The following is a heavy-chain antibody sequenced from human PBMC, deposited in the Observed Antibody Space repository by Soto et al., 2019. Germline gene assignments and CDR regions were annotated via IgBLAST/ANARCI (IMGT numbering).Heavy chain of an antibody. CDR1: GYTLTELS. J-gene: IGHJ5*02. CDR2: FDPEDGET. Sequence: ASVEVSCKVSGYTLTELSMHWVRQAPGKGLEWMGGFDPEDGETIYAQKFQGRVTMTEDTSTDTAYMELSSLRSEDTAVYYCATPSTAYCTNGVCYSNWFDPWGQGTLVTVSS. D-gene: IGHD2-8*01. V-gene: IGHV1-24*01. CDR3: ATPSTAYCTNGVCYSNWFDP.